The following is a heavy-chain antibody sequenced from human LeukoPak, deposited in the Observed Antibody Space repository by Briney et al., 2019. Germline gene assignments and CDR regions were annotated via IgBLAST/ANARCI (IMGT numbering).Heavy chain of an antibody. V-gene: IGHV1-3*03. J-gene: IGHJ4*02. Sequence: GASVKVSCKASGYTFTSYAMHWVRQAPGQRLEWMGWINAGNGNTKYSQEFQGRVTITRDTSASTAYMELSSLRSEDMAVYYCARGGYYDSSGYPESFDYWGQGTLVTVSS. D-gene: IGHD3-22*01. CDR1: GYTFTSYA. CDR3: ARGGYYDSSGYPESFDY. CDR2: INAGNGNT.